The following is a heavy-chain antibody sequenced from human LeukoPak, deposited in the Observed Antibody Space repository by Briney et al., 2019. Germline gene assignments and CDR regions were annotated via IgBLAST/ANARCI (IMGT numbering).Heavy chain of an antibody. Sequence: GGSLRLSCAASGFTFDDYAMHWVRQAPGKGLEWVSGISWNSGSIGYADSVKGRFTVSRDNAKNSLYLQMNSLRAEDTALYYCAKDIGRLDYGGNSGGFDYWGQGTLVTVSS. CDR2: ISWNSGSI. J-gene: IGHJ4*02. D-gene: IGHD4-23*01. V-gene: IGHV3-9*01. CDR3: AKDIGRLDYGGNSGGFDY. CDR1: GFTFDDYA.